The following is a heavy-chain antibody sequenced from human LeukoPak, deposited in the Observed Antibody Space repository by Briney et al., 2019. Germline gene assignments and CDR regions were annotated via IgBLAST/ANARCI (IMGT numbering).Heavy chain of an antibody. CDR2: IYYSGST. Sequence: PSETLSLTCTVSGGSISSYYWSWIRQPPGKGLEWIGYIYYSGSTNYNPSLKSRITISVDTSKNQFSLKLSSVTAADTAVYYCARVAVGATFFDHWGQGTLVTVSS. D-gene: IGHD1-26*01. CDR3: ARVAVGATFFDH. J-gene: IGHJ4*02. CDR1: GGSISSYY. V-gene: IGHV4-59*01.